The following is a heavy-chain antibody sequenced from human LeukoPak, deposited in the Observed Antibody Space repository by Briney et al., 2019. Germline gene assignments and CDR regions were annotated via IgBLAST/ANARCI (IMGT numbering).Heavy chain of an antibody. V-gene: IGHV4-61*02. CDR3: ASLNTNYYYMDV. CDR1: GGSISIGSYY. J-gene: IGHJ6*03. CDR2: IYTSGSS. Sequence: SQTLSLTCTVCGGSISIGSYYGSWIRQPAGKGLECIGGIYTSGSSNYNPSLKSRVTISVVTSKNEFSLKLSSFTAADTACDLCASLNTNYYYMDVWGKETTVTVYS. D-gene: IGHD1/OR15-1a*01.